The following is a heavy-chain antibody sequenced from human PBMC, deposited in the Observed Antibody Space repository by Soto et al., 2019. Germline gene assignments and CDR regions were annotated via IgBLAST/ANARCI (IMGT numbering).Heavy chain of an antibody. CDR3: AKARFANLPDFDS. Sequence: GGSLRLSCAAAGFTFSDYAINWVRQAPGKGLEWVSAFGGRDGGPNYAGSVKGRFTIARDNSKNTVYLQMESLRAEDTAVYYCAKARFANLPDFDSWGPGTLVTVSS. D-gene: IGHD3-10*01. CDR1: GFTFSDYA. V-gene: IGHV3-23*01. J-gene: IGHJ4*02. CDR2: FGGRDGGP.